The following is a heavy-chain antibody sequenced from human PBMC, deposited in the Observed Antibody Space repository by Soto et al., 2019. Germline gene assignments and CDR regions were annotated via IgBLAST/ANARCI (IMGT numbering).Heavy chain of an antibody. J-gene: IGHJ4*01. CDR1: GFSFDRYA. Sequence: GGSLRLSCTASGFSFDRYAMHWVRQVPGKGLEGVAGLNWRGDNIAYADSVKGRFTISRDNAKNSLFLKMSSPRPEETGLYYCAKDRYELSWYEVALDYWGHGTPVTVSS. CDR3: AKDRYELSWYEVALDY. CDR2: LNWRGDNI. D-gene: IGHD5-12*01. V-gene: IGHV3-9*01.